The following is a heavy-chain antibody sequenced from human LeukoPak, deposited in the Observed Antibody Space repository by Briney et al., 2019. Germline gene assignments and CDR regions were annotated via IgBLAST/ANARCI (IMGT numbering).Heavy chain of an antibody. Sequence: SETLSLTCTVSGGSTSSYYWSWVRQSPGKGLEWIGYVFHSGYSNYNPSLKSRVTISVDTSKSQSSLKLSSVTAADTAVYYCAILMDGWFQFYWGQGTLVTVSS. D-gene: IGHD3/OR15-3a*01. CDR3: AILMDGWFQFY. V-gene: IGHV4-59*01. CDR1: GGSTSSYY. J-gene: IGHJ4*02. CDR2: VFHSGYS.